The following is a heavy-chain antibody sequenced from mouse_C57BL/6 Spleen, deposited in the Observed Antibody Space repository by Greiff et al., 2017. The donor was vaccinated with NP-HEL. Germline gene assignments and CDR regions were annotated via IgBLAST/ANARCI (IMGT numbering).Heavy chain of an antibody. J-gene: IGHJ2*01. CDR1: GYTFTDYY. Sequence: QVQLQQSGAELVRPGASVKLSCKASGYTFTDYYINWVKQRPGQGLEWIARLYPGSGNTYYNEKFKGKGTLTAEKSSSTAYMQLSSLTSEDSAVYFCAREEDGYSSDYWGQGTTLTVSS. D-gene: IGHD2-3*01. V-gene: IGHV1-76*01. CDR3: AREEDGYSSDY. CDR2: LYPGSGNT.